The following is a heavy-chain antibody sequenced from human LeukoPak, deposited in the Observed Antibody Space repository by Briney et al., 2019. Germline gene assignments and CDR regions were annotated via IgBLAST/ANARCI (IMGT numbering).Heavy chain of an antibody. CDR2: ISYDGSNK. CDR3: AKDIGIAVAGFDY. J-gene: IGHJ4*02. Sequence: PGGSLRLSCAASGFTFSSYGMHWVRQAPGKGLEWVAVISYDGSNKYYTDSVKGRFTISRDNSKNTLYLQMNRLRAEDTAVYYCAKDIGIAVAGFDYWGQGTLVTVSS. V-gene: IGHV3-30*18. CDR1: GFTFSSYG. D-gene: IGHD6-19*01.